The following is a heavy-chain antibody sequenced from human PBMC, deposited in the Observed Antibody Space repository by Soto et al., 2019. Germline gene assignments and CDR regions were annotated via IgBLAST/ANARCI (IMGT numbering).Heavy chain of an antibody. Sequence: QVQLVESGGGVVQPGRSLRLSCAASGFTFSSYGMHWVRQAPGKGLEWVAVIWYDGSNKYYADSVKGRFTISRDNSKNTLYLQMNSLRAEDTAVYYCATPYGYYSDYWRQGTLITVSS. V-gene: IGHV3-33*01. CDR2: IWYDGSNK. CDR1: GFTFSSYG. CDR3: ATPYGYYSDY. J-gene: IGHJ4*02. D-gene: IGHD3-10*01.